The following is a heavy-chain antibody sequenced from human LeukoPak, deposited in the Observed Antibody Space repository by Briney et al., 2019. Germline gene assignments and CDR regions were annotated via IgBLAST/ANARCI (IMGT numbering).Heavy chain of an antibody. CDR1: GFTFSSYS. D-gene: IGHD5-18*01. Sequence: GGSLRLSCAASGFTFSSYSMNWVRQAPGKGLEWVSVIYSGGSTYYADSVKGRFTISRDNSKNTVYLQLNNLRVEDTAVYYCARYHTALNYWGQGTLVTASS. V-gene: IGHV3-53*01. CDR3: ARYHTALNY. CDR2: IYSGGST. J-gene: IGHJ4*02.